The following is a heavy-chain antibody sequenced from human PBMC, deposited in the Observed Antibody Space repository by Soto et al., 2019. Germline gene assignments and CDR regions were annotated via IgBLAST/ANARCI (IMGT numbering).Heavy chain of an antibody. J-gene: IGHJ4*02. CDR3: ARVVYSSGWYDFYYFDY. CDR2: INAGNGNT. CDR1: GYTFTSYA. V-gene: IGHV1-3*01. D-gene: IGHD6-19*01. Sequence: QVPLVQSGAEVKKPGASVKVSCKASGYTFTSYAMHWVRQAPGQRLEWMGWINAGNGNTKYSQKFQGRVTITRDTSASTAYMELSSLRSEDTAVYYCARVVYSSGWYDFYYFDYWGQGTLVTVSS.